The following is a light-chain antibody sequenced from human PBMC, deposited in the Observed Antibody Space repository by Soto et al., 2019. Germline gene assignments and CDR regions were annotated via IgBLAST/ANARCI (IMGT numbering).Light chain of an antibody. Sequence: DLQMTQSPSSLSASVGDRVTITCQASQDISNYLNWYQQKPGKAPKLLIYDASNLETGVPSRFSGSGSGTDFTFTISSLQPEDSATYYCQQYDNLPPFTFGPGTKVDIK. CDR2: DAS. J-gene: IGKJ3*01. V-gene: IGKV1-33*01. CDR3: QQYDNLPPFT. CDR1: QDISNY.